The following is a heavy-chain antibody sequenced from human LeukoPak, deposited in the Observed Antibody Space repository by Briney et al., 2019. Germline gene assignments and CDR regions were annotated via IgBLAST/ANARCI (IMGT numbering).Heavy chain of an antibody. Sequence: GRSLRLSCAASGLTFSSYWMHWARQAPGKGLVWVSRINTDWSSTSYADSVKGRFTISRDNAKNTLYLQMNRLRAEDTAVYYCANAMTTVKSLDYWGQGTLVTVSS. J-gene: IGHJ4*02. CDR3: ANAMTTVKSLDY. D-gene: IGHD4-11*01. V-gene: IGHV3-74*01. CDR1: GLTFSSYW. CDR2: INTDWSST.